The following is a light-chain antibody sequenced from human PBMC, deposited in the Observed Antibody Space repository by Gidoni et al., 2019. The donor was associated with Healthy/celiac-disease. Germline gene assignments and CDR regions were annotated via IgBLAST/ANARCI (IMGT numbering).Light chain of an antibody. V-gene: IGKV3-20*01. CDR1: RQGISSY. J-gene: IGKJ1*01. CDR3: QQYGNSPVT. Sequence: TPCLSSPDRPTPPPSTVRQGISSYLAWYQQKPGQAPRLLIYDASSRATGIPDRFSGSGSGTDFTLTISRLEPEDFAVYYCQQYGNSPVTFGQGTKVEIK. CDR2: DAS.